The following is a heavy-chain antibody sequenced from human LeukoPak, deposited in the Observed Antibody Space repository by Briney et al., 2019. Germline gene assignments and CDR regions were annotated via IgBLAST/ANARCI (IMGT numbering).Heavy chain of an antibody. V-gene: IGHV3-49*04. CDR3: TRHMTTVTPYYFDY. D-gene: IGHD4-17*01. CDR1: GFTFGDYA. Sequence: GGSLRLSCTPSGFTFGDYAMSWVRQAPGKGLEWVGFIRRKGYDRTTQYAASVKGGFTISRDDSKSIAYLQMNSLKTEDTAVYYCTRHMTTVTPYYFDYWGQGTLVTVSS. J-gene: IGHJ4*02. CDR2: IRRKGYDRTT.